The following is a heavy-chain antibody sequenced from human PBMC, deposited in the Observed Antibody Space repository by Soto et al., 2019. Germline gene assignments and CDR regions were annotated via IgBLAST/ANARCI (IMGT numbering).Heavy chain of an antibody. CDR3: AKAPRGYSSSSLGGWFDP. CDR1: GFTFDDYA. J-gene: IGHJ5*02. Sequence: EVQLVESGGGLVQPGRSLRLCCAASGFTFDDYAMHWVRQAPGKGLEWVSGISWNSGSIGYADSVKGRFTISRDNAKNSLYLQMNSLRAEDTALYYCAKAPRGYSSSSLGGWFDPWGQGTLVTVSS. CDR2: ISWNSGSI. V-gene: IGHV3-9*01. D-gene: IGHD6-6*01.